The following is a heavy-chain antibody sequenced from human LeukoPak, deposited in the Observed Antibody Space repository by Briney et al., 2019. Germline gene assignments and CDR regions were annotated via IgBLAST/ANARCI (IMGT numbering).Heavy chain of an antibody. Sequence: SQTLSLTCTVSGGSISSGSYYWSWIRQPAGKGLEWIGRIYTSGSTNYNPSLKSRVTISVDTSKNQFSLKLSSVTAADTAVYYCAGGPLGLRYGFFGYWGQGTLVTVSS. V-gene: IGHV4-61*02. J-gene: IGHJ4*02. CDR1: GGSISSGSYY. D-gene: IGHD7-27*01. CDR2: IYTSGST. CDR3: AGGPLGLRYGFFGY.